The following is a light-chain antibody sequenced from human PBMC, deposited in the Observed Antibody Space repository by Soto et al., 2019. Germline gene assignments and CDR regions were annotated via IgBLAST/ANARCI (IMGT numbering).Light chain of an antibody. CDR3: QHYNSYSEA. J-gene: IGKJ1*01. CDR1: QTISSW. CDR2: KAS. Sequence: DIQMNRSPSTLSVSEGDRVTITCRASQTISSWLAWYQQKPGKAPKLLIYKASTLKSGVPSRFSGSGSGTEFTLTISSLQPDDFATYYCQHYNSYSEAFGQGTKVDI. V-gene: IGKV1-5*03.